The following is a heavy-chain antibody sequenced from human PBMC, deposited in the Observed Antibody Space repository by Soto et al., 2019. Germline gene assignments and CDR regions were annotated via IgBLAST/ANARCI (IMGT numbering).Heavy chain of an antibody. J-gene: IGHJ4*02. CDR3: AKGSPSPGWGYYDSTNPYYLDY. V-gene: IGHV3-30*18. CDR2: ISYDGSNK. D-gene: IGHD3-22*01. CDR1: GFTFSSYG. Sequence: GGSLRLSCAASGFTFSSYGMHWVRQAPGKGLEWVAVISYDGSNKYYADSVKGRFTISRDNSKNTLYLQMNSLRAEDTAVYYCAKGSPSPGWGYYDSTNPYYLDYWGQGTLVTVSS.